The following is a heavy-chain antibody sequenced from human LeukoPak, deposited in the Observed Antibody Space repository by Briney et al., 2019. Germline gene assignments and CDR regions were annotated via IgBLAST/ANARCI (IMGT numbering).Heavy chain of an antibody. Sequence: SGRSLRLSCAASGFTFSSYAMHWVRQAPGKGLEWVAVISYDGSNKYYADSVKGRFTISRDNSKNTLYLQMNSLRAEDTAVYYCARDRRGELYDISTRDFDYWGQGTLVTVSS. V-gene: IGHV3-30*04. CDR2: ISYDGSNK. J-gene: IGHJ4*02. CDR3: ARDRRGELYDISTRDFDY. D-gene: IGHD3-9*01. CDR1: GFTFSSYA.